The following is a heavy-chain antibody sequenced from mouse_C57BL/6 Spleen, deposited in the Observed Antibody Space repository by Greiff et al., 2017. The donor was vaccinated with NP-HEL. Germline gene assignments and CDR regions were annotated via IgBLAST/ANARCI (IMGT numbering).Heavy chain of an antibody. CDR2: ISNGGGST. CDR1: GFTFSDYY. D-gene: IGHD1-1*01. J-gene: IGHJ2*01. Sequence: EVKLMESGGGLVQPGGSLKLSCAASGFTFSDYYMYWVRQTPEKRLEWVAYISNGGGSTYYPDTVKGRFTISRDNAKNTLYLQMSRLKSEDTAMYYCARQNYGSTDFDYWGQGTTLTVSS. CDR3: ARQNYGSTDFDY. V-gene: IGHV5-12*01.